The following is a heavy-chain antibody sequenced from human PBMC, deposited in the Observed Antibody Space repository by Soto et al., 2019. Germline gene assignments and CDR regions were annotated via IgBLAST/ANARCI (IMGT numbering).Heavy chain of an antibody. J-gene: IGHJ4*02. D-gene: IGHD4-17*01. CDR2: ISSDGSNK. V-gene: IGHV3-30-3*01. CDR1: GITFRSSA. CDR3: DRDRSDYGGQRGFDY. Sequence: QVQLVESGGGVVQPGRSLRLSCAASGITFRSSAMHWVRQAPGKGLERVAVISSDGSNKYYADSVKGPFTISRDNPKITLYLQINSFRAEDTTVYYCDRDRSDYGGQRGFDYWGQGTLVTVSS.